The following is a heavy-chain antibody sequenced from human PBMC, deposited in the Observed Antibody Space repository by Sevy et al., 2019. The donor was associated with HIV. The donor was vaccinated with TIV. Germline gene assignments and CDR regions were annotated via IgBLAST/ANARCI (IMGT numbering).Heavy chain of an antibody. Sequence: GGSLRLSCAASGFTFSSYEMNWVRQAPGKGLEWVSYISSSGRTIYYADSVKGRFTISRDNAKNSLYLQMNSLRAEDTAVYYCARDDCSSTSCRWGYYYYGMDVSGQGTAVTVSS. V-gene: IGHV3-48*03. J-gene: IGHJ6*02. D-gene: IGHD2-2*01. CDR1: GFTFSSYE. CDR3: ARDDCSSTSCRWGYYYYGMDV. CDR2: ISSSGRTI.